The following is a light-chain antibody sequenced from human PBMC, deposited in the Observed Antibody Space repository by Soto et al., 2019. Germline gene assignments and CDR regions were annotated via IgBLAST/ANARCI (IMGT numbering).Light chain of an antibody. V-gene: IGKV3-15*01. J-gene: IGKJ1*01. CDR1: QSVSSN. Sequence: EIVMTQSPATLSVSPGERATLSCRASQSVSSNLAWYQQKPGQAPRLLIYGASTGATGIPVRFSGSGSGTEFTLTISSLQSEDFAVYYCQQYNNWPPTFGQGTKVEIK. CDR2: GAS. CDR3: QQYNNWPPT.